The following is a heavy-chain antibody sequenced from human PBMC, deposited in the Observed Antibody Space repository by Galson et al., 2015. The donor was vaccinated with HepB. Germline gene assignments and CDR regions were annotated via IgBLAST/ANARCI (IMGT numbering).Heavy chain of an antibody. J-gene: IGHJ6*02. Sequence: SVKVSCKASGYTFTGYYMHWVRQAPGQGLEWMGWINPNSGGTNYAQKFQGWVTMTRDTSISTAYMELSRLRSDDTAVYYCARTRITIFGVVTDPAGFGMDVWGQGTTVTVSS. V-gene: IGHV1-2*04. D-gene: IGHD3-3*01. CDR2: INPNSGGT. CDR3: ARTRITIFGVVTDPAGFGMDV. CDR1: GYTFTGYY.